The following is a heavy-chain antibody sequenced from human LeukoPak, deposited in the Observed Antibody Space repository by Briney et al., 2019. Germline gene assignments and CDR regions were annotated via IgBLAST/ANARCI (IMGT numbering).Heavy chain of an antibody. V-gene: IGHV4-39*01. Sequence: PSETLSLTCTVSGGSFSSSDYYWGWIRQPPGKGLEWIGSIYYSGTTYYNPSLKSRVTISVDTSKNQFSLKLSSVTAADTAVYYCARWDRGEWLLRRYYFDYWGQGTLVTVSS. J-gene: IGHJ4*02. CDR1: GGSFSSSDYY. D-gene: IGHD3-22*01. CDR2: IYYSGTT. CDR3: ARWDRGEWLLRRYYFDY.